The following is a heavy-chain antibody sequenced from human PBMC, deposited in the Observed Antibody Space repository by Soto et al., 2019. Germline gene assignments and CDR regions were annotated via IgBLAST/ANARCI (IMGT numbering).Heavy chain of an antibody. CDR1: GFIFSNYG. CDR3: AITSVADASFDY. CDR2: ISYDGGET. D-gene: IGHD5-12*01. Sequence: QVQLVESGGGVVHPGRSLSLSCAGSGFIFSNYGMHWVRQAPGKGLEWVAFISYDGGETFYADSVKGRFTISRDNSKSTVFLHMNSLKKEDTAVYYCAITSVADASFDYGGQGTMVTVSS. V-gene: IGHV3-30*03. J-gene: IGHJ4*02.